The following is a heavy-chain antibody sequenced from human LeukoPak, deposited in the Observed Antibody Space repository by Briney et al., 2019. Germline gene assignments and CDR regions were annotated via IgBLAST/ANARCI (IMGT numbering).Heavy chain of an antibody. D-gene: IGHD6-6*01. CDR2: INHSGST. CDR1: GGSFSGYY. Sequence: SETLSLTCAVYGGSFSGYYWSWIRQPPGKGLEWIGEINHSGSTNYNPSLKSRVTISVDTSKNQFSLKLSSVTAADTAVYYCARHWMGQSSSSPFDIWGQGTMVTVSS. J-gene: IGHJ3*02. CDR3: ARHWMGQSSSSPFDI. V-gene: IGHV4-34*01.